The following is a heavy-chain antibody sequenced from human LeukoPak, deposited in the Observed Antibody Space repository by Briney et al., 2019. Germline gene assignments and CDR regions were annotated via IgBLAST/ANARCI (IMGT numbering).Heavy chain of an antibody. V-gene: IGHV1-2*06. Sequence: GASVKVSCKASGYTFTGYYMHWVRQAPGQGLEWMGRINPNSGGTNYAQKFQGRVTMTRDTSISTAYMELSRLRSDDTAVYYCARDPPYCGGDCYADYWGQGTLVTVSS. CDR2: INPNSGGT. CDR1: GYTFTGYY. CDR3: ARDPPYCGGDCYADY. D-gene: IGHD2-21*01. J-gene: IGHJ4*02.